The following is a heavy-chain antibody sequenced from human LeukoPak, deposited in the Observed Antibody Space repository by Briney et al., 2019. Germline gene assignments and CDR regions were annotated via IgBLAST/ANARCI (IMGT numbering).Heavy chain of an antibody. J-gene: IGHJ4*02. CDR2: ISYDGGNK. CDR1: GFTFSSYW. D-gene: IGHD5-18*01. Sequence: GGSLRLSCEASGFTFSSYWMSWVRQAPGKGLEWVAVISYDGGNKYYADSVKGRFTISRDNSKNTLYLQMNSLRAEDTAVYYCAKDPDTAMGLVDYWGQGTLVTVSS. CDR3: AKDPDTAMGLVDY. V-gene: IGHV3-30*18.